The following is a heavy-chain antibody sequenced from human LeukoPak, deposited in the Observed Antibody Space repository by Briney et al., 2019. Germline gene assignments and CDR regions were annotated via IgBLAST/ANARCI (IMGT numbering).Heavy chain of an antibody. J-gene: IGHJ4*02. CDR3: AARHHSRTYMVPLDS. Sequence: SGTLSLTCAVYGVSISSDNWWTWVRQPPGKGLEWIGETHRSGDTKYNPSLNGRVTISMDNSKNQLSLNLISVTAADTAIYFCAARHHSRTYMVPLDSWGQGTLVTVSS. CDR2: THRSGDT. CDR1: GVSISSDNW. D-gene: IGHD3-10*01. V-gene: IGHV4-4*02.